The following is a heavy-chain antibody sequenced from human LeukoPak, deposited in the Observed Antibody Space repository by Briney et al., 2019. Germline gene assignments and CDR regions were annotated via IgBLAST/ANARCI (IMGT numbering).Heavy chain of an antibody. CDR2: INHSGST. CDR1: GDSISTSSYY. CDR3: ARRLRGMRYFDWSRNWFGP. V-gene: IGHV4-39*07. Sequence: KSSETLSLTCSVSGDSISTSSYYWGWIRQPPGKGLEWIGEINHSGSTNYNPSLKSRVTISVDTSKNQFSLKLSSVTAADTAVYYCARRLRGMRYFDWSRNWFGPWGQGTLVTVSS. D-gene: IGHD3-9*01. J-gene: IGHJ5*02.